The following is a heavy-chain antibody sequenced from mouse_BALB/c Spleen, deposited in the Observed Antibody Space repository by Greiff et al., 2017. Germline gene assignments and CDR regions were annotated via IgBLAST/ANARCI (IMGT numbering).Heavy chain of an antibody. CDR1: GYTFTDYY. Sequence: VHLVESGPELVKPGASVKISCKASGYTFTDYYINWVKQKPGQGLEWIGWIYPGSGNTKYNEKFKGKATLTVDTSSSTAYMQLSSLTSEDTAVYFCARSITTVGGYAMDYWGQGTSVTVSS. D-gene: IGHD1-1*01. CDR2: IYPGSGNT. V-gene: IGHV1-84*02. J-gene: IGHJ4*01. CDR3: ARSITTVGGYAMDY.